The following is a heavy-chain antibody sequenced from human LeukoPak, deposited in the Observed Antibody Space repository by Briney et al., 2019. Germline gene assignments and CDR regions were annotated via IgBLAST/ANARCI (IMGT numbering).Heavy chain of an antibody. Sequence: GGSLRLSCAASGFTFSDYAMSWVRQAPGKGREWFSGITDSGGDTYYADYVKGRFTISRDNSKNTLELQMNSLRAEDTAVYCCARVELLYYYYYMDVWGKGTTVTVSS. J-gene: IGHJ6*03. V-gene: IGHV3-23*01. D-gene: IGHD1-7*01. CDR2: ITDSGGDT. CDR3: ARVELLYYYYYMDV. CDR1: GFTFSDYA.